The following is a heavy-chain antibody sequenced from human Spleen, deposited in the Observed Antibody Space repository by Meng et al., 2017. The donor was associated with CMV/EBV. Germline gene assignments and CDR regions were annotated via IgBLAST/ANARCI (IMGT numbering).Heavy chain of an antibody. V-gene: IGHV3-21*01. D-gene: IGHD2-15*01. CDR3: ASLSGGSWIYYYGMDV. CDR2: ISSSSSYI. Sequence: GESLKISCAASGFTFSSYSMNWVRQAPGKGLEWVSSISSSSSYIYYADSVKGRFTISRDNAKNSLYLQMNSLRAEDTAVYYCASLSGGSWIYYYGMDVWGQGTTVTVSS. J-gene: IGHJ6*02. CDR1: GFTFSSYS.